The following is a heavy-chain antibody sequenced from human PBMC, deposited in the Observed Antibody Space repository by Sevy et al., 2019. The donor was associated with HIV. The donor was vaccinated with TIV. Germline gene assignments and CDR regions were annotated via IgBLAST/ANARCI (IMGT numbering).Heavy chain of an antibody. CDR3: ARGKGGYGYGLNY. Sequence: GGSLRLSCAASGFTVSSNYMSWVRQAPGKGLEWVSVIYSGGSTYYADPVKGRFTISRDNSKNTLYLQMNSLRAEDTAVYYCARGKGGYGYGLNYWGQGTLVTVSS. CDR1: GFTVSSNY. J-gene: IGHJ4*02. CDR2: IYSGGST. V-gene: IGHV3-66*01. D-gene: IGHD5-18*01.